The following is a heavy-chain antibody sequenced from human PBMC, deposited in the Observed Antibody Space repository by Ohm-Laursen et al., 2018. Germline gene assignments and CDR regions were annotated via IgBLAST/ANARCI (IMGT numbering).Heavy chain of an antibody. V-gene: IGHV1-8*01. J-gene: IGHJ6*02. D-gene: IGHD3-22*01. CDR3: ARGPRDDSSGYAEDYYYYYGMDV. CDR2: MNPNSGNT. Sequence: GASVKVSCKASGYTFTSYDINWVRQATGQGLEWMGWMNPNSGNTGYAQKFQGRVTMTRNTSISTAYMELSSLRSEDTAVYYCARGPRDDSSGYAEDYYYYYGMDVWGQGTTVTVSS. CDR1: GYTFTSYD.